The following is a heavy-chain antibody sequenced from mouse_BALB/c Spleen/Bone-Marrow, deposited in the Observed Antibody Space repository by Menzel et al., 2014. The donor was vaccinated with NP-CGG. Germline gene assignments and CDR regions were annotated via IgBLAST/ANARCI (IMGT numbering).Heavy chain of an antibody. CDR2: IDPSDSYI. V-gene: IGHV1-69*02. CDR1: GYTFTRFY. D-gene: IGHD3-1*01. CDR3: ARWGYLDY. Sequence: QVQLQQSGPEFAKPGASVMLSCKASGYTFTRFYIHWVKQRPGQDLEWIGEIDPSDSYINYNQKFKGKATLTVEKSSSTAYMQLSSLTSENSALYYCARWGYLDYWGQGTTTKIST. J-gene: IGHJ2*01.